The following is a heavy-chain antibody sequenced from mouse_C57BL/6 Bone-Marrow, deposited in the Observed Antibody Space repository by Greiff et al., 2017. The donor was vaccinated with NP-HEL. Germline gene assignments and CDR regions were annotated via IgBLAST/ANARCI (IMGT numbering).Heavy chain of an antibody. D-gene: IGHD3-2*02. V-gene: IGHV1-14*01. Sequence: VQLKESGPELVKPGASVKMSCKASGYTFTSYVMHWVKQKPGQGLEWIGYIYPYNDGTKYNEKFKGKATLTSDKSSSTAYMELSSLTSEDSAVYYCARRVDSSGPWGFDYWGQGTTLTVSS. CDR3: ARRVDSSGPWGFDY. J-gene: IGHJ2*01. CDR2: IYPYNDGT. CDR1: GYTFTSYV.